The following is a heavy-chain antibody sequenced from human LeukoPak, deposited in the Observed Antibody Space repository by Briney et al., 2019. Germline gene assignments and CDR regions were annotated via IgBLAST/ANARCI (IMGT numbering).Heavy chain of an antibody. V-gene: IGHV4-30-4*01. CDR1: GGSISSGDYY. CDR2: IYYSGST. CDR3: AVRIIPGGYYFDY. D-gene: IGHD3-16*01. J-gene: IGHJ4*02. Sequence: PSQTLSLTCTVSGGSISSGDYYWSWIRQPPGKGLEWIGYIYYSGSTYYNPSLKSRVTILVDTSKNQFSLKLSSVTAADTAVYYCAVRIIPGGYYFDYWGQGTLVTVSS.